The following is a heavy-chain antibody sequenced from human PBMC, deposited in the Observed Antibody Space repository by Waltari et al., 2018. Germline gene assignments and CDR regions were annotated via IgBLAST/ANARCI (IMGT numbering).Heavy chain of an antibody. CDR1: GFTFSSYS. CDR2: ISSGGTYI. J-gene: IGHJ4*02. D-gene: IGHD6-13*01. V-gene: IGHV3-21*01. Sequence: DVQLVEFGGGLVKPGGSLRLSCAASGFTFSSYSMHWVRQAPGKGLEWVASISSGGTYIYYTYSVKGRFTISRGSVTDSLYLQMNSLRVEDTATYFCVRSTSWRYYFDTWGQGTLVAVSS. CDR3: VRSTSWRYYFDT.